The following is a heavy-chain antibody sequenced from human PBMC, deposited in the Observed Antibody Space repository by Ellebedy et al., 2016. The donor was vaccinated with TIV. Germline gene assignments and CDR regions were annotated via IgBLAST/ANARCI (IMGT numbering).Heavy chain of an antibody. J-gene: IGHJ6*02. D-gene: IGHD2-2*01. V-gene: IGHV3-33*01. CDR1: GFTFSSYG. CDR3: ARDYTVVVPAAIGNYWYYYCMDV. Sequence: PGGSLRLSCAASGFTFSSYGMHWVRQASGKGLEWVAVIWYDGSNKYYADSVKGRFTISRDNSKNTLYLQMNSLRAEDTAVYYCARDYTVVVPAAIGNYWYYYCMDVWGQGTTVTVSS. CDR2: IWYDGSNK.